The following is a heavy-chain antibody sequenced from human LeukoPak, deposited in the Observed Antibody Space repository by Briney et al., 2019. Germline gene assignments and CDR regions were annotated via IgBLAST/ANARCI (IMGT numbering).Heavy chain of an antibody. CDR1: GYTFTRYY. J-gene: IGHJ4*02. D-gene: IGHD5-18*01. CDR3: ARGAYSYAQDF. V-gene: IGHV1-46*01. Sequence: ASVKVSCKTSGYTFTRYYIHWVRQAPGQGLEWMGIINPSGGSTNYAQTFQGRLSMTRDTSTSTVYMELSSLRSEDTAVYYCARGAYSYAQDFWGQGTLVTVSS. CDR2: INPSGGST.